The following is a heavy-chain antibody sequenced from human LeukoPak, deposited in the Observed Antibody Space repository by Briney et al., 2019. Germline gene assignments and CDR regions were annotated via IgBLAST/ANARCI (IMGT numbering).Heavy chain of an antibody. Sequence: SVKVSCKASGGTFSSYAISWVRQAPGQGLEWMGGIIPIFGTANYAQKFQGRVTITTDESTSTAYMELSSLRFEDTAVYYCASGITMVRGVIKGPHYFDYWGQGTLVTVSS. D-gene: IGHD3-10*01. V-gene: IGHV1-69*05. CDR3: ASGITMVRGVIKGPHYFDY. J-gene: IGHJ4*02. CDR2: IIPIFGTA. CDR1: GGTFSSYA.